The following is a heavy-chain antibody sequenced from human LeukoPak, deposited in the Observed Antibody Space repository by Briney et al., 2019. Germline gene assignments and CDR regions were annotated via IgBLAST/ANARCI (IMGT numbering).Heavy chain of an antibody. V-gene: IGHV1-2*02. D-gene: IGHD5-18*01. CDR2: INPNSGGT. CDR3: AREYSGDY. J-gene: IGHJ4*02. Sequence: ASVKVSCKASGYTFTSYDINWVRQATGQGLEWMGWINPNSGGTNYAQKFQGRVTMTRDTSISTAYMELSRLRSDDTAVYYCAREYSGDYWGQGTLVTVSS. CDR1: GYTFTSYD.